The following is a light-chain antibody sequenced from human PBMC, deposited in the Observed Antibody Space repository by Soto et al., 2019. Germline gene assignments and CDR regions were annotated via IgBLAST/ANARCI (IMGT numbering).Light chain of an antibody. V-gene: IGKV1-39*01. CDR1: QSISNH. CDR3: QESYSTLWGT. CDR2: AAS. J-gene: IGKJ1*01. Sequence: DIQMTQSPSSLSASVEDRVIITCRASQSISNHLNWYQQKPGKAPKLLIYAASSLQSGVPSRFSGSGSGTDFTLTISSLEPEDFATYYCQESYSTLWGTCGQGTKVDIK.